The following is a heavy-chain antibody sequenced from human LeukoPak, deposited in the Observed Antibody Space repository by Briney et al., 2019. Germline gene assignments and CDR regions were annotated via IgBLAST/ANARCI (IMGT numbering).Heavy chain of an antibody. D-gene: IGHD6-19*01. CDR1: GFTFSSYW. CDR2: INSDGSTT. Sequence: GGSLRLSCAASGFTFSSYWMHWVRQAPGKGLVWVSRINSDGSTTSYADSVKGRFTISRDNAKNTLYLQMNSLRAEDTAVYYCARRSGIAVAGAFDYWGQGTLVTVSS. J-gene: IGHJ4*02. CDR3: ARRSGIAVAGAFDY. V-gene: IGHV3-74*01.